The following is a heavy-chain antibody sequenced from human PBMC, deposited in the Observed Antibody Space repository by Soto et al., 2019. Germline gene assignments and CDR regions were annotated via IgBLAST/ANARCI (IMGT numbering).Heavy chain of an antibody. V-gene: IGHV4-59*01. CDR1: GGSISSYY. CDR2: IYYSGST. D-gene: IGHD4-17*01. J-gene: IGHJ5*02. Sequence: SETLSLTCTVSGGSISSYYWSWIRQPPGKGLEWIGYIYYSGSTNYNPSLKSRVTISVDTSKNQFSLKLSSVTAADTAVYYCARNQIYGDPDLYWFDPWGQGTLVTVSS. CDR3: ARNQIYGDPDLYWFDP.